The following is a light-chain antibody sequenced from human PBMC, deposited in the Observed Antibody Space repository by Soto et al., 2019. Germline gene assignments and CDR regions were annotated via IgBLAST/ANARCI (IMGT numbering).Light chain of an antibody. CDR3: KQYNIWPSWT. J-gene: IGKJ1*01. V-gene: IGKV3-15*01. Sequence: EIVMTQSPATLSVSPGERATLSCRASQSVTINLAWYRQKPGQALRGLIYSASTMATGIPARVSGSGYGTEFTLTNSSLQSEDFAVYYCKQYNIWPSWTFGQGTKVEIK. CDR1: QSVTIN. CDR2: SAS.